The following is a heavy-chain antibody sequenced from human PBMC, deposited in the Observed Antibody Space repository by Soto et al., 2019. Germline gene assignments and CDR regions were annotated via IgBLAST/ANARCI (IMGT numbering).Heavy chain of an antibody. V-gene: IGHV1-69*13. D-gene: IGHD4-17*01. CDR3: AIKGYGDLKYFQH. Sequence: ASVKVSCKASGCTFSRYAISWVRQAPGQGLEWMGGIIPIFGTANYAQKFQGRVTITADESTSTAYMELSSLRSEDTAVYYCAIKGYGDLKYFQHWGQGTLVTVSS. CDR2: IIPIFGTA. J-gene: IGHJ1*01. CDR1: GCTFSRYA.